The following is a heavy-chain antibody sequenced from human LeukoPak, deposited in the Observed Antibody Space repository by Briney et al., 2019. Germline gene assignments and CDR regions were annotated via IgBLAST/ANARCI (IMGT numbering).Heavy chain of an antibody. Sequence: SGTLSLTCAVSGDSISNRYWWNWVRQPPGKGLEWIGEIHHSGSTNYNPSLKSRLTISLDKSRNQFSLKLTSVTATDTAVYYCASLGPAVAGTKEDYWGQGTLVTVSS. V-gene: IGHV4-4*02. J-gene: IGHJ4*02. D-gene: IGHD6-19*01. CDR3: ASLGPAVAGTKEDY. CDR1: GDSISNRYW. CDR2: IHHSGST.